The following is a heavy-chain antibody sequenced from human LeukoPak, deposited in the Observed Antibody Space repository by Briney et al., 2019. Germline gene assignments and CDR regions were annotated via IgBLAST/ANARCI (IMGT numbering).Heavy chain of an antibody. CDR3: ARGYSSGSDHD. CDR1: GYTFTSYY. V-gene: IGHV1-46*01. CDR2: INPSSGST. J-gene: IGHJ4*02. D-gene: IGHD3-22*01. Sequence: ASVTVSCTASGYTFTSYYRHWVRRPPGQGLEWLGIINPSSGSTSYAQKFQGRATMTKETYTNTVYMELTSLSSEATAEYFCARGYSSGSDHDWGQGTLVTVSS.